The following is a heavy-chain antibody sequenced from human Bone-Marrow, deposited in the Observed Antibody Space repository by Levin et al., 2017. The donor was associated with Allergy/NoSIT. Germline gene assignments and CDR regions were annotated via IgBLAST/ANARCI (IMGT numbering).Heavy chain of an antibody. V-gene: IGHV3-23*01. D-gene: IGHD6-19*01. Sequence: GESLKISCTASGFPFFNYAMSWVRQAPGKGLEWLSAISGNGAITYYADSLEGRFTISRDNSKNTVYLQMNSLRAEDTAVYYCAKHKLAVPTMFYFDSWGQGSLVPVSS. CDR3: AKHKLAVPTMFYFDS. CDR2: ISGNGAIT. J-gene: IGHJ4*02. CDR1: GFPFFNYA.